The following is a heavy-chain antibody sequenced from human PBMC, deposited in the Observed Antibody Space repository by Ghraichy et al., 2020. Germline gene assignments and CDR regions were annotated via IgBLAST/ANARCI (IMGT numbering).Heavy chain of an antibody. CDR2: IYYSGST. D-gene: IGHD6-19*01. CDR1: GGSISSYY. CDR3: AREGLSGWSLDAFDI. V-gene: IGHV4-59*01. Sequence: SETLSLTCTVSGGSISSYYWSWIRQPPGKGLEWIGYIYYSGSTNYNPSLKSRVTISVDTSKNQFSLKLSSVTAADTAVYYCAREGLSGWSLDAFDIWGQGTMVTVSS. J-gene: IGHJ3*02.